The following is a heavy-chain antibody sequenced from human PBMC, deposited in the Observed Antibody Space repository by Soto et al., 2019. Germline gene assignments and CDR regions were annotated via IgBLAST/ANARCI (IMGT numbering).Heavy chain of an antibody. J-gene: IGHJ6*02. CDR2: IYPGDSDT. Sequence: GESLKISCKGSGYSFTSYWIGWVRQMPGKGLEWMGVIYPGDSDTRYSPSFQGQVSISADKSISTAYLQWASLKASDTAMYYCAFPPDPPNRGIDVWGQGTTVTVSS. CDR3: AFPPDPPNRGIDV. CDR1: GYSFTSYW. V-gene: IGHV5-51*01.